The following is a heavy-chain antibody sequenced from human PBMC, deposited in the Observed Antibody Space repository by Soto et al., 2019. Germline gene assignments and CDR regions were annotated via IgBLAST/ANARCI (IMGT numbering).Heavy chain of an antibody. CDR3: AKPVGRYFDWPFDY. CDR1: GFTFSSYA. D-gene: IGHD3-9*01. Sequence: PGGSLRLSCSASGFTFSSYAMHWVRQAPGKGLEYVSAISSNGGSTYYADSVKGRFTISRDNSKNTLYLQMNSLRAEDTAVYYCAKPVGRYFDWPFDYWGQGTLVTVSS. V-gene: IGHV3-64D*08. J-gene: IGHJ4*02. CDR2: ISSNGGST.